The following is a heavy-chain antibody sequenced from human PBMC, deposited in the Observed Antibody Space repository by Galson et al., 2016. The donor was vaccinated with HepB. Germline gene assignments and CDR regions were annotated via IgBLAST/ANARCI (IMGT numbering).Heavy chain of an antibody. V-gene: IGHV3-64*01. CDR3: ARDRSSGSYGFGCFDP. CDR2: ISSNGGNI. D-gene: IGHD6-19*01. J-gene: IGHJ5*02. CDR1: GFTFSSYG. Sequence: SLRLSCAASGFTFSSYGMHWVRQAPGKGLEYVSAISSNGGNIYYANSVKGRFTIYRDNSKNTLYLQMGSLRAEDMAVYYCARDRSSGSYGFGCFDPWGRGTLVTVSS.